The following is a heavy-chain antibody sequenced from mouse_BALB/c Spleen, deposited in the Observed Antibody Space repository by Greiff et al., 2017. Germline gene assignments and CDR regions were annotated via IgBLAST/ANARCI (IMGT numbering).Heavy chain of an antibody. CDR1: GYTFTSYT. J-gene: IGHJ2*01. Sequence: QVQLKESGAELARPGASVKMSCKASGYTFTSYTMHWVKQRPGQGLEWIGYINPSSGYTNYNQKFKDKATLTADKSSSTAYMQLSSLTSEDSAVYYCARRITGSFDYWGQGTTLTVSS. V-gene: IGHV1-4*01. CDR2: INPSSGYT. CDR3: ARRITGSFDY. D-gene: IGHD4-1*01.